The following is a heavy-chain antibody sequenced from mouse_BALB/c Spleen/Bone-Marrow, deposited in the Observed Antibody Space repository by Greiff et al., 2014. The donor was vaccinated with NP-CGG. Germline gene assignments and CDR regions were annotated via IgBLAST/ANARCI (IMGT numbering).Heavy chain of an antibody. D-gene: IGHD1-1*01. J-gene: IGHJ1*01. CDR3: ARADYYGSRYFDV. CDR1: GYTFTIYW. V-gene: IGHV1-7*01. CDR2: INPITGYT. Sequence: QVQLKDSGAELAKPGASVTMSCKASGYTFTIYWMHWVKQRPGQGLEWIGYINPITGYTDYNQNFKDKASLTADKSSSTAYMQLNSLTSDDSAVYYCARADYYGSRYFDVWGAGTTVTVSS.